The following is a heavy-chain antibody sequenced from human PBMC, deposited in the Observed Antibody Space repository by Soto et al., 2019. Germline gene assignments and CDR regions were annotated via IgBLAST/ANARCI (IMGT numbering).Heavy chain of an antibody. V-gene: IGHV3-33*01. CDR1: GFTFSSYG. CDR2: IWYDGSNK. J-gene: IGHJ4*02. Sequence: GGSLRLSCAASGFTFSSYGMHWVRLAPGKGLEWVAVIWYDGSNKYYADSVKGRFTISRDNSKNTLYLQMNSLRAEDTAVYYCAREGRYLDWLPHYFDYWAQGTLVTVCS. D-gene: IGHD3-9*01. CDR3: AREGRYLDWLPHYFDY.